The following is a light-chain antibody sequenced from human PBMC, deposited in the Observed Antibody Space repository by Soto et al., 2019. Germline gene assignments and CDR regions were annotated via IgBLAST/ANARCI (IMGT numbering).Light chain of an antibody. CDR3: SSYADSNSYV. V-gene: IGLV2-8*01. CDR2: EVT. CDR1: SSDVGGYNY. Sequence: QSVLTQPPSASGSPGRSVTISCNGTSSDVGGYNYVYWYQQHPGKAPKLMIYEVTKRPSGVPDRFSGSKSGNTASLTVSGLQAEDEADYYCSSYADSNSYVFGTGTKVTVL. J-gene: IGLJ1*01.